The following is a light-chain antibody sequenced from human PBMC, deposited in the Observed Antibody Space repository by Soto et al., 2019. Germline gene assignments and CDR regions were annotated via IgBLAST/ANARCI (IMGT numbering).Light chain of an antibody. CDR2: DAS. CDR1: QSVSSY. J-gene: IGKJ4*01. CDR3: QQRSNWPPALT. Sequence: EIVLTQSPATLSLSPGERATLSCRASQSVSSYLAWYQQKPGQAPRLLIYDASNRATGIPARFSGSVSGTDFTLTISRLEPEDFAVYYCQQRSNWPPALTFGGGTNVDIK. V-gene: IGKV3-11*01.